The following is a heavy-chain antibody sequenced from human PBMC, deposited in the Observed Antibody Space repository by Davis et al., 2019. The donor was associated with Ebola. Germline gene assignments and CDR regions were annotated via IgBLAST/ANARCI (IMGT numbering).Heavy chain of an antibody. V-gene: IGHV4-59*05. CDR1: GGSISSYY. D-gene: IGHD1-26*01. CDR2: IYYRGTT. Sequence: SETLSLTCTVSGGSISSYYWSWIRQPPGKGLEWIGSIYYRGTTYYTPSLKSRVTISVDTSNNQFSLKLTSVSAADTAAYYCATRRLSFEAIDYWGQGTLVTVSS. J-gene: IGHJ4*02. CDR3: ATRRLSFEAIDY.